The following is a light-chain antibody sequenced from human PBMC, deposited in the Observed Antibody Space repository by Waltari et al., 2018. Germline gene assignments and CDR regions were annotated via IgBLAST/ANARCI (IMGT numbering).Light chain of an antibody. Sequence: SHELTQPPSAPVSPGPTATITCSGNKLRDRYSCWYQQNPGQTPVLVIYEDNKRPSGVPERFSGSKSGNTATLTISGTQPVDEANYYCQSCAASTYLVFGAGTKLTVL. CDR2: EDN. V-gene: IGLV3-1*01. J-gene: IGLJ3*02. CDR3: QSCAASTYLV. CDR1: KLRDRY.